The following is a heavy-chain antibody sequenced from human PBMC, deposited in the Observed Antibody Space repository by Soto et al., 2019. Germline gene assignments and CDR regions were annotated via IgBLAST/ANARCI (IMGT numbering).Heavy chain of an antibody. D-gene: IGHD1-1*01. CDR3: ARSGGRGTANCMVV. CDR1: GFTFSSYA. CDR2: ISYDGSNK. J-gene: IGHJ6*02. V-gene: IGHV3-30-3*01. Sequence: QVQLVESGGGVVQPGRSLRLSCAASGFTFSSYALHWVRQAPGKGLEWVAVISYDGSNKYYADYVKGRFTISRDNSKNARYLQMNSLRAEDTAVYYCARSGGRGTANCMVVWGQGTTVTVSS.